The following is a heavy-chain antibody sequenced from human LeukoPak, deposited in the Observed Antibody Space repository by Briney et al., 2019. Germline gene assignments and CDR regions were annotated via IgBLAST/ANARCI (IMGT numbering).Heavy chain of an antibody. Sequence: GGSLRLSCAASGFTFSSYSVNWVRQAPGKGLEWVSSISSSSTYIYYADSVKGRFTISRDNAKNSLYLQMNSLRAEDTAVYYCARTYYYDSSGYYQGPAFDYWGQGTLVTVSS. CDR1: GFTFSSYS. CDR3: ARTYYYDSSGYYQGPAFDY. CDR2: ISSSSTYI. D-gene: IGHD3-22*01. J-gene: IGHJ4*02. V-gene: IGHV3-21*01.